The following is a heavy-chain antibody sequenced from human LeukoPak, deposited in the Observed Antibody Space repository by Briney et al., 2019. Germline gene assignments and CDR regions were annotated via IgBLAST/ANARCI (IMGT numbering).Heavy chain of an antibody. Sequence: GGSLRLSCAASGFTFSSYSMNWVRQAPGKGLEWVSYISSSSSTIYYADSVKGRFTISRDNAKNSLYLQMNSLRAEDTAVYYCAKGMGGTMMDHDAFDIWGQGTMVAVSS. CDR2: ISSSSSTI. V-gene: IGHV3-48*04. D-gene: IGHD3-22*01. J-gene: IGHJ3*02. CDR1: GFTFSSYS. CDR3: AKGMGGTMMDHDAFDI.